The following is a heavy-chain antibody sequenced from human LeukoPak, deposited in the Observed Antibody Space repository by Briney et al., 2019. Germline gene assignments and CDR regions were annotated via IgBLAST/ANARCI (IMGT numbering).Heavy chain of an antibody. V-gene: IGHV4-38-2*02. J-gene: IGHJ1*01. D-gene: IGHD3-22*01. CDR1: GYSISSGYH. CDR2: IYHSGST. Sequence: PSENVSLTCTGSGYSISSGYHWGWIPQPPGKWLEWIGSIYHSGSTYHNPSLKSRVTISTDTSKDQFSLKLSSVLAGDAAVYYCARVGESTGSSGFYLPEYFQHWGQGTVLSVSS. CDR3: ARVGESTGSSGFYLPEYFQH.